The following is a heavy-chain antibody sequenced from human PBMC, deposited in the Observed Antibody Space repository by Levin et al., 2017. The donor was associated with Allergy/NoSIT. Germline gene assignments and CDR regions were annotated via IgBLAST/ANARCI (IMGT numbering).Heavy chain of an antibody. CDR1: GGSINSDY. CDR2: FYYGGTT. V-gene: IGHV4-59*01. J-gene: IGHJ3*02. D-gene: IGHD3-3*01. Sequence: PSETLSLTCTVSGGSINSDYWSWIRQPPGTGLEPIGYFYYGGTTNYNPSLNLQLTISADTSKNQFSLKLSSVTAADTAVYYWARRDDFWGDYSDDACDIWGPGTMVTVSA. CDR3: ARRDDFWGDYSDDACDI.